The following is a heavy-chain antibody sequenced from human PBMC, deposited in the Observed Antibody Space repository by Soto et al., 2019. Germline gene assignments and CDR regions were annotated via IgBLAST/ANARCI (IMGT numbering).Heavy chain of an antibody. J-gene: IGHJ5*02. CDR2: IYYSGST. CDR1: GGSISSYY. Sequence: ETLSLTCTVSGGSISSYYWSWIRQPPGKGLEWIGYIYYSGSTNYNPSLKSRVTISVDTSKNQFSLKLSSVTAADTAVYYCARCKLRGYSGYELLRLTTPRCVWFDPWGQGTLVTGS. CDR3: ARCKLRGYSGYELLRLTTPRCVWFDP. D-gene: IGHD5-12*01. V-gene: IGHV4-59*08.